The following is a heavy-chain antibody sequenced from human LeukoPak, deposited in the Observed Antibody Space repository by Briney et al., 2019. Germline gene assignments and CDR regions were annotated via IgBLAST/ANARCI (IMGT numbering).Heavy chain of an antibody. J-gene: IGHJ4*02. Sequence: GGSLRLSCAASGFTFDDYAMHWVRQAPGRGLEWVSGMSWNSDRIGYADSVKGRFTISRDNAKNSLYLQMNSLRVEDTAIYCCADGVYHFAYWGQGTLVTVSS. D-gene: IGHD3-3*01. CDR2: MSWNSDRI. V-gene: IGHV3-9*01. CDR1: GFTFDDYA. CDR3: ADGVYHFAY.